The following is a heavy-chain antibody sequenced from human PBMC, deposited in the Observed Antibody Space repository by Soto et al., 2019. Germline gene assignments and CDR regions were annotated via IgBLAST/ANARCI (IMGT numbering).Heavy chain of an antibody. CDR3: AREREGSGFDP. CDR1: GYTFPRYD. Sequence: ASVKGSFKASGYTFPRYDINWGGQATGQGLEWMGWMNPNSGNTAYAQKFQGRVTMTRNTSISTAYMELSSLRSEDTAVYYCAREREGSGFDPWGQGTLVTVSS. J-gene: IGHJ5*02. V-gene: IGHV1-8*01. D-gene: IGHD1-26*01. CDR2: MNPNSGNT.